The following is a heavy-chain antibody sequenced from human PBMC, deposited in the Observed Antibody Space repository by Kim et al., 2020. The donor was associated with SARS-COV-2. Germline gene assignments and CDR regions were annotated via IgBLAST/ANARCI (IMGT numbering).Heavy chain of an antibody. V-gene: IGHV1-24*01. J-gene: IGHJ6*02. Sequence: ASVKVSCKVSGYTLTELSMHWVRQAPGKGLEWMGGFDPEDGETIYAQKFQGRVTMTEDTSTDTAYMELSSLRSEDTAVYYCATDSRACSSTSCLLRYYYYGMDVWGQGTTVTVSS. CDR2: FDPEDGET. D-gene: IGHD2-2*01. CDR1: GYTLTELS. CDR3: ATDSRACSSTSCLLRYYYYGMDV.